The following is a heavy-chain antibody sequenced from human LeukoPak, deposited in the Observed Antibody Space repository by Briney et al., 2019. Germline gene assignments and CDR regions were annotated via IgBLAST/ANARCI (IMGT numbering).Heavy chain of an antibody. Sequence: GGSLRLSCAASGVTFSSYGMHWVRQAPGKGLEWVSSISSSSSYIYYADSVKGRFTISRDNSKNTLYLQMNSLRAEDTAVYYCARDTSREGEPRFDYWGQGTLVTVSS. CDR2: ISSSSSYI. D-gene: IGHD5-24*01. J-gene: IGHJ4*02. V-gene: IGHV3-21*04. CDR1: GVTFSSYG. CDR3: ARDTSREGEPRFDY.